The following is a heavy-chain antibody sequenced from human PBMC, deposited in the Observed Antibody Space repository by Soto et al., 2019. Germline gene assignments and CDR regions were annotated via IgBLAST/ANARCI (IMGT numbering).Heavy chain of an antibody. V-gene: IGHV4-30-4*01. Sequence: SSETLSLTCTVSGGSISSGDYYWSWIRQPPGKGLEWIGYIYYSGSTYYNPSLKSRVTISVDTSKNQFSLKLSSVTAADTAVYYCARVKAQGTYYYYGMDVWGQGTTVTVSS. CDR1: GGSISSGDYY. CDR2: IYYSGST. J-gene: IGHJ6*02. D-gene: IGHD1-1*01. CDR3: ARVKAQGTYYYYGMDV.